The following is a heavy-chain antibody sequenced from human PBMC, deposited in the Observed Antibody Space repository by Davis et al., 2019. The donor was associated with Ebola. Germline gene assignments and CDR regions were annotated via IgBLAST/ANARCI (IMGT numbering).Heavy chain of an antibody. CDR1: GFTFRSNW. V-gene: IGHV3-48*02. J-gene: IGHJ3*01. Sequence: GESLKISCAASGFTFRSNWMQWVRQAPGKGLEWVSYVSSSGNTVFYADSVKGRFTVSRDNAKNSVFLQMDSLRDEDTAIYYCVKNIHRSGWSTLDSFDVWGPGTIVAVSS. D-gene: IGHD6-19*01. CDR2: VSSSGNTV. CDR3: VKNIHRSGWSTLDSFDV.